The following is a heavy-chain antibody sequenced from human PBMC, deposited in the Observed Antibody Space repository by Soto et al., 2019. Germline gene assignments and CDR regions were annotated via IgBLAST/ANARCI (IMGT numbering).Heavy chain of an antibody. J-gene: IGHJ3*02. CDR1: GYSISSSNW. CDR2: IYYSGST. Sequence: QVQLQESGPGLVKPSDTLSHTCAVSGYSISSSNWWGWIRQPPGKGLEWIGYIYYSGSTYYNPSLTSRVTMSVATSQNHFSLKLSSVTAVYTAVYYCARKNGVLDAFDIWGQGTMVTVSS. CDR3: ARKNGVLDAFDI. D-gene: IGHD4-17*01. V-gene: IGHV4-28*01.